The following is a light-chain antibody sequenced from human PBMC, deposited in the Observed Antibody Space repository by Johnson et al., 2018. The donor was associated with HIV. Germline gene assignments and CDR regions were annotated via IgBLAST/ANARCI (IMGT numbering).Light chain of an antibody. V-gene: IGLV1-51*01. Sequence: QSVLTQPPSVSAAPGQKVTISCSGSSSTIGRNYVSWYQQLPGTAPKLLIFDNNKRPSGIPDRFSASKSGTSATLGITGLQTGDEADYYCGTWDSSLSADVFGTGTKVTVL. CDR3: GTWDSSLSADV. CDR2: DNN. CDR1: SSTIGRNY. J-gene: IGLJ1*01.